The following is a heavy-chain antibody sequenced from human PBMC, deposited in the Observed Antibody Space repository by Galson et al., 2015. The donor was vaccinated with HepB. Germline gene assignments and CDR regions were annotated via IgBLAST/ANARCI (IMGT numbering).Heavy chain of an antibody. V-gene: IGHV1-2*05. CDR1: GYTFTGYY. D-gene: IGHD6-25*01. CDR2: INPNSGGT. Sequence: SCKASGYTFTGYYMHWVRQAPGQGLEWMGRINPNSGGTNYAQKFQGRVTMTRDTSISTAYMELSRLRSDDTVVYYCARERLRGDAFDIWGQGTMVTVSS. J-gene: IGHJ3*02. CDR3: ARERLRGDAFDI.